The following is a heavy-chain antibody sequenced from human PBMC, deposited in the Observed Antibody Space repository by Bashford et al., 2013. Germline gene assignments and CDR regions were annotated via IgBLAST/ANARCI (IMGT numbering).Heavy chain of an antibody. J-gene: IGHJ4*02. CDR3: ATQHYGXFAY. Sequence: GSLRLSCAASGFGFSAFWMSWVRQAPGKGLEWVANIKQDGSDKYYVDSVRGRFTISKDNAKNSLYLQMNSLRAEDSAVYYCATQHYGXFAYWGQGTLVTVSS. V-gene: IGHV3-7*01. D-gene: IGHD4-17*01. CDR2: IKQDGSDK. CDR1: GFGFSAFW.